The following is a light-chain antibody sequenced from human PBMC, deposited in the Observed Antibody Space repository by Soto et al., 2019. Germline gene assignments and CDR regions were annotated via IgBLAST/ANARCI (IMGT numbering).Light chain of an antibody. CDR1: TSDIGGYDY. J-gene: IGLJ1*01. CDR2: EVN. CDR3: GSHGGNSPYV. V-gene: IGLV2-8*01. Sequence: QSALTQPPSASGSPGQSVAISCTGTTSDIGGYDYVSWYQQHPGKAPKLMIYEVNKRPSGVPDRFSGSKSGNTASLTVSGLQAEDEADYYCGSHGGNSPYVFGTGTKLTVL.